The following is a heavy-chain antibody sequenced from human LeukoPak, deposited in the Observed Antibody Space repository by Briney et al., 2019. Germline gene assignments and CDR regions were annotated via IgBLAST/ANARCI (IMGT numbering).Heavy chain of an antibody. Sequence: GASVKVSCKASGYSFTDYYMHWVRQAPGQGLEWMGWINPNSGGTNYAQKIQGRVTMTRDTAISTAYMELSSLRSDDTAVYYCARDCSSTSCYTWGQGTLVTVS. CDR3: ARDCSSTSCYT. CDR2: INPNSGGT. D-gene: IGHD2-2*02. CDR1: GYSFTDYY. J-gene: IGHJ4*02. V-gene: IGHV1-2*02.